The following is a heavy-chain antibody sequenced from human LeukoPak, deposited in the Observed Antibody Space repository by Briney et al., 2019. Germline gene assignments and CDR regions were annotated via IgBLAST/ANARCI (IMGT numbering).Heavy chain of an antibody. CDR2: IYHSGST. J-gene: IGHJ4*02. V-gene: IGHV4-39*07. Sequence: SETLSLTCTVSGGSISSSSYYWGWIRQPPGKGLEWIGSIYHSGSTYYNPSLKSRVTISVDTSKNQFSLKLSSVTAADTAVYYCARDQLREQQLVQGFDYWGQGTLVTVSS. CDR3: ARDQLREQQLVQGFDY. D-gene: IGHD6-13*01. CDR1: GGSISSSSYY.